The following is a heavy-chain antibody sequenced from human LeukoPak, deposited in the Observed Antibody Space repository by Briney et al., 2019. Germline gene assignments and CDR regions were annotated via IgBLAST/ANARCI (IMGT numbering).Heavy chain of an antibody. CDR2: ISWNSVSI. Sequence: GGSLRLSCAASGFTLDDYVMHWVRQAPGRGLEWVSGISWNSVSIGYADSVKGRFTISRDNAKNSLYLQMNSLRAEDTAVYYCAKDPVSGRKLAGVFDYWGQGTLVTVSS. V-gene: IGHV3-9*01. CDR1: GFTLDDYV. CDR3: AKDPVSGRKLAGVFDY. J-gene: IGHJ4*02. D-gene: IGHD1-26*01.